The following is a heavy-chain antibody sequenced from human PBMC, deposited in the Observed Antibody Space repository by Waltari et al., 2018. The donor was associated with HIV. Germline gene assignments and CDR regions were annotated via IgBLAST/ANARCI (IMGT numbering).Heavy chain of an antibody. CDR1: GYSFTNYW. CDR3: ARLVVGSSVNWFDP. V-gene: IGHV5-51*03. CDR2: LAPGDSEI. J-gene: IGHJ5*02. Sequence: EVQLVQSGAEVKKPGESLKISCKGSGYSFTNYWIAGVRQMPGKGLKWMGILAPGDSEIRYNPSFQGQITISADKSISTAYLQWSSLKASDTAMYYGARLVVGSSVNWFDPWGQGTLVTVSS. D-gene: IGHD1-26*01.